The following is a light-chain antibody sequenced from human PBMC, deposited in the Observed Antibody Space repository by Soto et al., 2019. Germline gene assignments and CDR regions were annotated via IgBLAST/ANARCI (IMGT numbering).Light chain of an antibody. J-gene: IGLJ1*01. CDR1: SSDVGGYNY. Sequence: QSALTQPASASGSPGQSITISCTGTSSDVGGYNYVSWYQQHPGKAPKLMIYDVSNRPSGVSNRLSGSKSGNTASLTISGLQAEDEADYYCSSYTSSSPWVFGTGTKVTVL. CDR2: DVS. V-gene: IGLV2-14*01. CDR3: SSYTSSSPWV.